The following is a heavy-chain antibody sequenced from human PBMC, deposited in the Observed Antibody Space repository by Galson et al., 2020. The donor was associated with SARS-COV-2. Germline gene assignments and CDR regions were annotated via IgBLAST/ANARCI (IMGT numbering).Heavy chain of an antibody. Sequence: SQTLSLTCDISGDSVFSIGAAWNWIRQSPSRGLQWLGRTYYRSRWYYDYGPSVKGRITITVETSKRQLSLQLNSVTPEDTAVYYCARESVDGRGYYLCLEKWGQGSLVTVSS. D-gene: IGHD3-22*01. V-gene: IGHV6-1*01. CDR2: TYYRSRWYY. CDR3: ARESVDGRGYYLCLEK. CDR1: GDSVFSIGAA. J-gene: IGHJ1*01.